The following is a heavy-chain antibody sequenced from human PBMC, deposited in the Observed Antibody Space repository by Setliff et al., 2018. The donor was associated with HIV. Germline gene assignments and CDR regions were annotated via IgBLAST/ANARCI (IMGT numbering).Heavy chain of an antibody. CDR1: GFTFSNYE. CDR3: AKDMEYDTSVYYHWYFDL. Sequence: GGSLRLSCAASGFTFSNYEMNWVRQAPGKGLEWVSYTSSSGTTIYYADSVKGRFTISRDNAKNSLYLQMNSLRAEDTALYYCAKDMEYDTSVYYHWYFDLWGRGALVTVSS. J-gene: IGHJ2*01. CDR2: TSSSGTTI. V-gene: IGHV3-48*03. D-gene: IGHD3-22*01.